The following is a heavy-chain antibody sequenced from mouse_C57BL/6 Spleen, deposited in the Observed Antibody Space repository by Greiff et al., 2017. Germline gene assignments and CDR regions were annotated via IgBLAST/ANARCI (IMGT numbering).Heavy chain of an antibody. D-gene: IGHD2-4*01. CDR1: GYTFTSYW. CDR3: ARGGLRGHYFDY. CDR2: IDPSDSYT. J-gene: IGHJ2*01. V-gene: IGHV1-50*01. Sequence: VQLQQPGAELVKPGASVKLSCKASGYTFTSYWMQWVKQRPGQGLEWIGEIDPSDSYTNSNQKFKGKATLTVDTSSSTAYMQLSSLTSEDSAVYYCARGGLRGHYFDYWGQGTTLTVSS.